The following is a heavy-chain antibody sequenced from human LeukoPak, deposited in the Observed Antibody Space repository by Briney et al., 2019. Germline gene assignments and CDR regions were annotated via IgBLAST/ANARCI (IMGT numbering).Heavy chain of an antibody. J-gene: IGHJ3*02. D-gene: IGHD6-19*01. Sequence: SVKVSCKASGGTFSSYAISWVRQAPGQGLEWMGGIIPIFGTANYAQKFQGRVTITADESTSTAYMELSSLRSEDTAVYYCARDSSSGPFDAFDIWGQGTMATVSS. CDR3: ARDSSSGPFDAFDI. CDR2: IIPIFGTA. V-gene: IGHV1-69*13. CDR1: GGTFSSYA.